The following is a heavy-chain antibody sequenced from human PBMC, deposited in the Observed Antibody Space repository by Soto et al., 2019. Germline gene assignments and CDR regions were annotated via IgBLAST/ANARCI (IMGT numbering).Heavy chain of an antibody. D-gene: IGHD7-27*01. V-gene: IGHV3-30-3*01. CDR3: ARELTGDRWHGWFDP. CDR2: ISYDGSNK. J-gene: IGHJ5*02. Sequence: QVPLVESGGGVVQPGRSLRLSCAASGFTFSSYAMHWVRQAPGKGLEWVAVISYDGSNKYYADSVKGRFTISRDNSKNTLYLQMNSLRAEDTAVYYCARELTGDRWHGWFDPWGQGTLVTVSS. CDR1: GFTFSSYA.